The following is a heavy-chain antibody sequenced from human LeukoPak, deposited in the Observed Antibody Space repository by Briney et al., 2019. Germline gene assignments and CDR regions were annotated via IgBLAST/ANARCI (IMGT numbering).Heavy chain of an antibody. CDR1: GYPVSSSNW. D-gene: IGHD3-10*01. V-gene: IGHV4-28*03. Sequence: PSETLSLTCAVSGYPVSSSNWWGWIRQPPGKGLEWIGYIYYSGSTGYNPSLKSRVTMPIDTSKNQFSLKVSSVTAVDTAVYYCARVWFGGYAMDVWGQGTTVTVSS. CDR3: ARVWFGGYAMDV. J-gene: IGHJ6*02. CDR2: IYYSGST.